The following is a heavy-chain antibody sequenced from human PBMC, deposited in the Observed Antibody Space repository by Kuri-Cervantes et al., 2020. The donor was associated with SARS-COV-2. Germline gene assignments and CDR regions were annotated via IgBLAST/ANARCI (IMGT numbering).Heavy chain of an antibody. D-gene: IGHD6-13*01. J-gene: IGHJ4*02. CDR2: IYTSGST. CDR1: GGSISSYY. CDR3: ARGAEGSPFDY. V-gene: IGHV4-4*07. Sequence: GSLRFSCTVSGGSISSYYWSWIRQPAGKGLEWIGRIYTSGSTNYNPSLKSRVTMSVDTSKNQFSLKLSSVTAADTAVYYCARGAEGSPFDYWGQGTLVTVSS.